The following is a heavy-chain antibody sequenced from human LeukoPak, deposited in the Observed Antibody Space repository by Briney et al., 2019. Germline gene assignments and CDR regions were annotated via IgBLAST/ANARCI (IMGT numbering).Heavy chain of an antibody. CDR1: GGSIPSYY. J-gene: IGHJ4*02. CDR2: LFYSGST. Sequence: PSETLSLTCAISGGSIPSYYWSWIRQTPGKGLEWIGYLFYSGSTNYNPSLKGRITMSIDTSKNEFSLKLRSVTAADTAVYYCARGAYSNYLSVDYWGQGLLVTVSS. CDR3: ARGAYSNYLSVDY. V-gene: IGHV4-59*01. D-gene: IGHD4-11*01.